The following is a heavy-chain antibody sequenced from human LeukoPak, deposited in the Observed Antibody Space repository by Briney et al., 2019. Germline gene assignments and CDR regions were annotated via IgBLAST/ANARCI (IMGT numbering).Heavy chain of an antibody. CDR1: GFTFSSSA. CDR2: ISGTGDVT. Sequence: GGSLRLSCAASGFTFSSSAMSWVRQAPGKGLEWVSAISGTGDVTSYADSVKGRFTISRDNAKNSLYLQVNSLRAEDTAVYYCARGTGTTAYFDYWGQGTLVTVSS. V-gene: IGHV3-23*01. CDR3: ARGTGTTAYFDY. D-gene: IGHD1-1*01. J-gene: IGHJ4*02.